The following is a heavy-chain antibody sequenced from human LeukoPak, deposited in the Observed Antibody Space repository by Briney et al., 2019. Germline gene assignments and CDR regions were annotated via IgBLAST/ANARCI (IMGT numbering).Heavy chain of an antibody. J-gene: IGHJ6*03. D-gene: IGHD3-10*01. CDR2: IIPIFGTA. CDR3: AGPTMVRGAVYYYYMDV. Sequence: SVKVSCKASGYTFTSYGISWVRQAPGQGLEWMGGIIPIFGTANYAQKFQGRVTITADKSTSTAYMELSSLRSEDTAVYYCAGPTMVRGAVYYYYMDVWGKGTTVTVSS. CDR1: GYTFTSYG. V-gene: IGHV1-69*06.